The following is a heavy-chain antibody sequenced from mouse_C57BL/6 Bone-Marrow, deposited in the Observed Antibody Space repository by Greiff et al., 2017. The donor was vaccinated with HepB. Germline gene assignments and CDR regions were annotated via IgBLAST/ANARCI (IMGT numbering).Heavy chain of an antibody. V-gene: IGHV5-6*01. CDR2: ISSGGSYT. CDR3: ARHYGSSYNWYFDV. D-gene: IGHD1-1*01. J-gene: IGHJ1*03. CDR1: GFTFSSYG. Sequence: EVKVVESGGDLVKPGGSLKLSCAASGFTFSSYGMSWVRRTPDKRLEWVATISSGGSYTYYPDSVKGRFTISRDNAKNTLYLQMSSLKSEDTAMYYCARHYGSSYNWYFDVWGTGTTVTVSS.